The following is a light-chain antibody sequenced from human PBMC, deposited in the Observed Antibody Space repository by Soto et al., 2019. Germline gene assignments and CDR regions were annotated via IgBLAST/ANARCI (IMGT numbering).Light chain of an antibody. Sequence: QSALTQPRSVSGSPGQSVTISCTGSSSDVGGYKYVSWYQQHPAKAPKLMIYDVSKRPSGVPDRFSCSKSGSTASLTISGLQADEEADYYCCSYAGRYGRYVFGTGTKLTVL. V-gene: IGLV2-11*01. CDR1: SSDVGGYKY. CDR2: DVS. J-gene: IGLJ1*01. CDR3: CSYAGRYGRYV.